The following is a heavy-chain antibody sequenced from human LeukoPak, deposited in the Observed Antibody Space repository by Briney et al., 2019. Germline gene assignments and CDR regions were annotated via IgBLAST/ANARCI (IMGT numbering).Heavy chain of an antibody. D-gene: IGHD2-2*01. J-gene: IGHJ6*02. V-gene: IGHV1-18*01. CDR2: INTYNGDT. CDR3: ARDGVVIRGAFTLSYNTMDV. CDR1: GYTFVNYG. Sequence: ASVKVSCKASGYTFVNYGLSWVRQAPGQGLEWMGRINTYNGDTDYAQNVRGRVIMTTDTSTGTGYMELRSLRSDDTAVYYCARDGVVIRGAFTLSYNTMDVWGQGTTVAVSS.